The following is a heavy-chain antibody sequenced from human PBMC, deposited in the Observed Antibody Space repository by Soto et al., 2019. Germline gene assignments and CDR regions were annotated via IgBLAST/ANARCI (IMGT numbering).Heavy chain of an antibody. D-gene: IGHD3-10*02. CDR1: GGSISSSSYY. J-gene: IGHJ6*02. Sequence: SETLSLTCTVSGGSISSSSYYWGWIRQPPGKGLEWIGSIYYSGSTYYNPSLKSRVTISVDTSKNQFSLKLSSVTAADTAVYYCARPVQIPPYYYGMDVWGQGTTVTVYS. V-gene: IGHV4-39*01. CDR3: ARPVQIPPYYYGMDV. CDR2: IYYSGST.